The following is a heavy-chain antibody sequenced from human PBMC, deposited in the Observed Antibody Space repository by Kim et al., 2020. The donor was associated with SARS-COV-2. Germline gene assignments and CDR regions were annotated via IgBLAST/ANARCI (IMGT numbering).Heavy chain of an antibody. V-gene: IGHV6-1*01. CDR3: ARHLNDFWSGYSPFDY. Sequence: SLKSRIPINPDTSKNQFSLQLNSVTPEDTAVYYCARHLNDFWSGYSPFDYWGQGTLVTVSS. D-gene: IGHD3-3*01. J-gene: IGHJ4*02.